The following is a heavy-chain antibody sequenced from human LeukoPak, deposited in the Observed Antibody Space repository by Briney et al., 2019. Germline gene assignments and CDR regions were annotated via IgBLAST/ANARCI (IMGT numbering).Heavy chain of an antibody. CDR3: ARAHGSGGIDY. CDR1: GGSISGRSYF. Sequence: SETLSLTCTVSGGSISGRSYFWGWIRQPPGKGLEWIGSIYYKGNTYFNPSLKSRVTISEDTSKNQFSLKLSSVTAADTAVYYCARAHGSGGIDYWGQGTLVTVSS. D-gene: IGHD3-10*01. J-gene: IGHJ4*02. V-gene: IGHV4-39*07. CDR2: IYYKGNT.